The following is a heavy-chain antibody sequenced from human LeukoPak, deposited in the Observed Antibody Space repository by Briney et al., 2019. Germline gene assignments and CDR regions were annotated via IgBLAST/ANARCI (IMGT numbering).Heavy chain of an antibody. J-gene: IGHJ4*02. CDR3: APGPVLTAIGH. D-gene: IGHD5-18*01. CDR2: FDPEDGES. CDR1: AHTLTELS. V-gene: IGHV1-24*01. Sequence: ASVKLSSTVSAHTLTELSMHLSRLPPGTRLEWMGGFDPEDGESIYGRKFQGRVIRTDDPSTDTAYMALSSRRCEDTAVYYCAPGPVLTAIGHWGQGTLVTVSS.